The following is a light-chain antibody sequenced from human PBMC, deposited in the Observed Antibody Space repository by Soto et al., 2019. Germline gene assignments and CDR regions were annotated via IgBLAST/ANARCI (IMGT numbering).Light chain of an antibody. J-gene: IGLJ1*01. CDR1: SSDVGGYNY. CDR3: CSYAGSYSYV. Sequence: QSALTQPRSVSGSPGQSVTISCTGTSSDVGGYNYVSWYQQHPDKAPKLIIYDVSKRPSGVPDRFSGCKSGSTASLTISGLQAEDEADYYCCSYAGSYSYVFGSATKLTVL. V-gene: IGLV2-11*01. CDR2: DVS.